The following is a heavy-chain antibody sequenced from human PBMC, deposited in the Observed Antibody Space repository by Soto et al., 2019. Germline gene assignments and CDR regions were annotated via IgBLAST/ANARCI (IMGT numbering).Heavy chain of an antibody. J-gene: IGHJ4*02. Sequence: GESLKISCKGSGYSFTSYWIGWVRQMPGKGLEWMGIIYPGYSDTSYSPSFQGQVTISADKSISTAYLQWSSLKASDTAMYYCAMDSSGYSWYFDSWGQGTLVTVSS. CDR3: AMDSSGYSWYFDS. D-gene: IGHD3-22*01. CDR2: IYPGYSDT. CDR1: GYSFTSYW. V-gene: IGHV5-51*01.